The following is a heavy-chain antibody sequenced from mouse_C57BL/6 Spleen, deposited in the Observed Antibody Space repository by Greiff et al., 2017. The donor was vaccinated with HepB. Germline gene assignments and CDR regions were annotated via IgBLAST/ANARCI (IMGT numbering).Heavy chain of an antibody. CDR3: ARFYYYGSSHWYFDV. CDR1: GYTFTSYW. Sequence: VQLQQSGAELVMPGASVKLSCKASGYTFTSYWMHWVKQRPGQGLEWIGEIDPSDSYTNYNQKFKGKSTLTVDKSSSTAYMQLSSLTSEDSAVYYCARFYYYGSSHWYFDVWGTGTTVTVSS. D-gene: IGHD1-1*01. J-gene: IGHJ1*03. CDR2: IDPSDSYT. V-gene: IGHV1-69*01.